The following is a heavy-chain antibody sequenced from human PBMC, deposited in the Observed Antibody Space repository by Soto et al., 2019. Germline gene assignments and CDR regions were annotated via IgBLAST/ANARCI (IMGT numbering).Heavy chain of an antibody. CDR2: ISGSGGST. CDR3: AKDARSRSFWNYASPYYYYYMDV. Sequence: GGSLRLSCAASGFTFSSYAMSWVRQAPGKGLEWVSAISGSGGSTYYADSVKGRFTISRDNSKNTLYLQMNSLRAEDTAVYYCAKDARSRSFWNYASPYYYYYMDVWGKGTTVTVSS. CDR1: GFTFSSYA. D-gene: IGHD1-7*01. V-gene: IGHV3-23*01. J-gene: IGHJ6*03.